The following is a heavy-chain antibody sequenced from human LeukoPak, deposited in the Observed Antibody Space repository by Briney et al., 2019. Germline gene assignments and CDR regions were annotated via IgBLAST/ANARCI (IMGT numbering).Heavy chain of an antibody. CDR1: GGSLNSPSYY. Sequence: SETLSLTCIVSGGSLNSPSYYWGWIRQPPGKGLEWIGYISYSGSTYYNPSLKSRVTISVDTSKNQFSLKLSSVTAADTAVYYCARESYYYYSSGYQNWGQGTLVIVSS. V-gene: IGHV4-30-4*08. CDR3: ARESYYYYSSGYQN. CDR2: ISYSGST. D-gene: IGHD3-22*01. J-gene: IGHJ4*02.